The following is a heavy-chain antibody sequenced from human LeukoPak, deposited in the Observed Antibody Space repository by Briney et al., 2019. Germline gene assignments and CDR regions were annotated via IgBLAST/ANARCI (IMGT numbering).Heavy chain of an antibody. CDR2: ISYDGSNK. J-gene: IGHJ4*02. Sequence: GGSLRLSCAASGFNFRSYGMHCVRQAPGKGLEWVAVISYDGSNKYYADSVKGRFTISRDNSKNTLYLQMDSLRAEDTAVFYCAKDRLVAVAGPTYFDYWGQGTLVTVSS. CDR1: GFNFRSYG. V-gene: IGHV3-30*18. D-gene: IGHD6-19*01. CDR3: AKDRLVAVAGPTYFDY.